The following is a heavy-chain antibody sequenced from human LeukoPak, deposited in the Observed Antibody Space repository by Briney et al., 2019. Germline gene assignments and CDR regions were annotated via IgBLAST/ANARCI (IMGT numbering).Heavy chain of an antibody. Sequence: GGSLRLSCAASGFTFSDHYMSWIRQAPGKGLEWVSYISSSSSYTNYADSVKGRFTISRDNAKNSLYLQMNSLRAEDTAVYYCARYGADVLLWFGESGYGMDVWGKGTTVTVSS. J-gene: IGHJ6*04. CDR1: GFTFSDHY. CDR2: ISSSSSYT. CDR3: ARYGADVLLWFGESGYGMDV. V-gene: IGHV3-11*06. D-gene: IGHD3-10*01.